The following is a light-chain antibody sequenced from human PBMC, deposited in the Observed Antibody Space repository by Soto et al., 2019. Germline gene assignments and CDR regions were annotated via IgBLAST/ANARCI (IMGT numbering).Light chain of an antibody. V-gene: IGKV3-20*01. J-gene: IGKJ3*01. CDR3: QQYGTSPTT. CDR2: GAS. CDR1: QSVSGSH. Sequence: IVLTQSPGTLSLSPGEGATLSCRASQSVSGSHLARYQQRPGQAPRLVIYGASRRATGIPVRFSGSGSGTDFTLSISRLEPEDFAVYYCQQYGTSPTTFGPGTRVDIK.